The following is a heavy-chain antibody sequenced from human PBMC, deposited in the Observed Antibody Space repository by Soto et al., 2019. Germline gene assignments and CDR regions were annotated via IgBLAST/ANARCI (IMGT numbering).Heavy chain of an antibody. V-gene: IGHV3-9*01. J-gene: IGHJ4*01. Sequence: EVQLVEFGGGLVQPGRSLRLSCTASGFTFDDYAMHWVRQAPGKGLEWVSGISWNGGSIGYADSVKGRFTISRDNAKNSLHLQMNSLRADDTAVYYCAIDSSTYYYIFSDFDYRGRGTLVTVSS. CDR2: ISWNGGSI. CDR3: AIDSSTYYYIFSDFDY. D-gene: IGHD3-22*01. CDR1: GFTFDDYA.